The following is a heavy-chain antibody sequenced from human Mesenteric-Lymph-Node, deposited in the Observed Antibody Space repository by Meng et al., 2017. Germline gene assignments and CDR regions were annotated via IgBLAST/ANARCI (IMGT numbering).Heavy chain of an antibody. J-gene: IGHJ4*02. CDR2: IKEDGSTI. V-gene: IGHV3-7*01. Sequence: GESLKISCAASGFTFRNCWMRWVRQAPGKGLEWVANIKEDGSTIFYAASVKGRFTISRDNAKNSLYLQMNSLRAEDTAVYYCARDPRTVIAVAGNFNYWGQGTLVTVSS. CDR3: ARDPRTVIAVAGNFNY. D-gene: IGHD6-19*01. CDR1: GFTFRNCW.